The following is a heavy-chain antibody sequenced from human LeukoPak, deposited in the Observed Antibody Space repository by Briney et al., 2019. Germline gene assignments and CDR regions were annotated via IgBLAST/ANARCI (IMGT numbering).Heavy chain of an antibody. Sequence: ASVKVSCKASGGTFSSYAIRWVRQAPGQGLEWMGRIIPILDNANYAQKFQGRVTINADKSTSTAYMELSSLRSEDTAVYYCARGPTDYYHSDYDAFDIWGQGTMVTVSS. CDR3: ARGPTDYYHSDYDAFDI. CDR1: GGTFSSYA. CDR2: IIPILDNA. J-gene: IGHJ3*02. V-gene: IGHV1-69*04. D-gene: IGHD3-22*01.